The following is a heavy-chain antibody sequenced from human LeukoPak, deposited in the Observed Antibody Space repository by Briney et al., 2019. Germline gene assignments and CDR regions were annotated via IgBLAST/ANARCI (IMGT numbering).Heavy chain of an antibody. D-gene: IGHD3-3*01. Sequence: ASQTLSLTSSVSGGSISSGDYYWSWIRQPPGKGREWIGYIYYSGSTYYNPSLKSRVTISVDTSKNQFSLKLSSVTAADTAVYYCARGGFGVIIIGIHFDYWGQGTLVTVSS. CDR1: GGSISSGDYY. CDR2: IYYSGST. J-gene: IGHJ4*02. V-gene: IGHV4-30-4*08. CDR3: ARGGFGVIIIGIHFDY.